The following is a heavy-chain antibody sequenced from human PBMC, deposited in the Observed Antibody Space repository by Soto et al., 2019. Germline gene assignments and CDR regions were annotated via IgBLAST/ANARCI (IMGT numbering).Heavy chain of an antibody. V-gene: IGHV1-46*03. D-gene: IGHD5-12*01. CDR1: GYTFTSYY. CDR3: ARVPPAPYSGYDYHFDY. J-gene: IGHJ4*02. CDR2: INPSGGST. Sequence: GASVKVSCKASGYTFTSYYMHWVRQAPGQGLEWMGIINPSGGSTSYAQKFQGRVTMTRDTSTSTVYMELSSLRSEDTAVYYCARVPPAPYSGYDYHFDYWGQGTLVTVSS.